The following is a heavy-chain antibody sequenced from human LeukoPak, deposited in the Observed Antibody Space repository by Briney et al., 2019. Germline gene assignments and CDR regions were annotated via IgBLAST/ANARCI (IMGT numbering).Heavy chain of an antibody. J-gene: IGHJ4*02. CDR1: GFTFSSYS. CDR2: ISYDGSNK. V-gene: IGHV3-30*03. CDR3: ARDLGIDYGSVDN. Sequence: GGSLRLSCAASGFTFSSYSMNWVRQAPGKGLEWVAVISYDGSNKYYADSVKGRFTISRDNAKNSLYLQMNSLRAEDTAVYYCARDLGIDYGSVDNWGQGTLVTVSS. D-gene: IGHD3-10*01.